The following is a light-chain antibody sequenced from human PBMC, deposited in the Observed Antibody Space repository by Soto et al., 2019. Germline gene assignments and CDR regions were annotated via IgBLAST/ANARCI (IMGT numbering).Light chain of an antibody. CDR1: SSNIGNNY. J-gene: IGLJ2*01. CDR3: GTWDTSLSAVV. Sequence: QSVLTQPPSVSAAPGQRVTISCSGSSSNIGNNYVSWCQQLPGTAPKVLIYDSDNRPSGIPDRFSGSKSGTSATLGITGLQAGDEADYYCGTWDTSLSAVVFGGGTKLTVL. CDR2: DSD. V-gene: IGLV1-51*01.